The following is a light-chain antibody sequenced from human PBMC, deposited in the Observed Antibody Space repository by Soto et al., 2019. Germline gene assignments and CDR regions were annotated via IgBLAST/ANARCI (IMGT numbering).Light chain of an antibody. J-gene: IGKJ4*01. CDR1: QTIERY. Sequence: DIQMTQSPSSLSASVGDRIIITCRASQTIERYLSWYQQKPGKAPNLLIYGASNLQSGVPSRISGSGSGTDFTLTISSLQPEDFAIYFCQQSHSIPFTFGGGTKVEIK. CDR2: GAS. V-gene: IGKV1-39*01. CDR3: QQSHSIPFT.